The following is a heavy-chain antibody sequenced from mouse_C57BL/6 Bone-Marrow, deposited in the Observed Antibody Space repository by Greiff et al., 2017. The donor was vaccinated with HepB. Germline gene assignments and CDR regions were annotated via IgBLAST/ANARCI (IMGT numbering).Heavy chain of an antibody. D-gene: IGHD1-1*01. CDR3: ARHYGSSVDY. V-gene: IGHV1-26*01. J-gene: IGHJ2*01. Sequence: EVKLQQSGPELVKPGASVKISCKASGYTFTDYYMNWVKQSHGKSLEWIGDINPNNGGTSYNQKFKGKATLTVDKSSSTAYMELRSLTSEDSAVYYCARHYGSSVDYWGQGTTLTVSS. CDR2: INPNNGGT. CDR1: GYTFTDYY.